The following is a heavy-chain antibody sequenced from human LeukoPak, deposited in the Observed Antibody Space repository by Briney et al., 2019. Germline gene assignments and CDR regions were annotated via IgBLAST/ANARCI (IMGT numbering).Heavy chain of an antibody. Sequence: ASVKVSCKASGYTFTGYHMHWVRQAPGQGLEWMGWINPNSGGTNYAQNFQGRVTMTKDTSINTVYMELSRLRSDDTAVYYCARGKAGWIQLWFYFDYWGQGTLVTVSS. CDR2: INPNSGGT. D-gene: IGHD5-18*01. CDR1: GYTFTGYH. J-gene: IGHJ4*02. CDR3: ARGKAGWIQLWFYFDY. V-gene: IGHV1-2*02.